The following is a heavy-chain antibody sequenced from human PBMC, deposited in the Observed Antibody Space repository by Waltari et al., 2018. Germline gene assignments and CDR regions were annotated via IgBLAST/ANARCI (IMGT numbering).Heavy chain of an antibody. CDR3: ARHYGSGYHFDL. J-gene: IGHJ4*02. D-gene: IGHD6-25*01. CDR2: RRDKAHDYST. CDR1: GASLGAHS. Sequence: EVQLLGSGGGMVQPGGSLRPSCAAYGASLGAHSKDWIRQAPGKGLEWVGRRRDKAHDYSTEYAASLKGRFTISGEDSEDSLFLHMRGLKTDDTAVYFCARHYGSGYHFDLWGQGTLVIVSS. V-gene: IGHV3-72*01.